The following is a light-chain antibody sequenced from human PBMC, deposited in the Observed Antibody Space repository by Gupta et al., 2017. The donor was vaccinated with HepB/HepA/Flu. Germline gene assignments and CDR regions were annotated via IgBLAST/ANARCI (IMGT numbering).Light chain of an antibody. V-gene: IGLV2-14*01. CDR1: SSDVGGYVY. CDR3: TSYTSSNSYV. Sequence: QSALTQPASVSGSPGPSITISCTGTSSDVGGYVYVSWYQQHPGKAPKLMIYGVSNRPSGISSRFSASRSGNTASLTISVLQAEDAADYYCTSYTSSNSYVFGSGTKVTV. CDR2: GVS. J-gene: IGLJ1*01.